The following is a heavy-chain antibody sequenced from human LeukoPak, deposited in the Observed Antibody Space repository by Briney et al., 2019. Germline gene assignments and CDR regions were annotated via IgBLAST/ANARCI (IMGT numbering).Heavy chain of an antibody. D-gene: IGHD1-26*01. CDR3: ARGSESYFQPHFDY. CDR1: GLTFSAFG. J-gene: IGHJ4*02. V-gene: IGHV3-33*01. CDR2: IYFDGSSK. Sequence: PGGALRLSCAASGLTFSAFGMHWVRQAPGKGLEWLSIIYFDGSSKYYADSVKGRFTISRDNSKNTLYLQMHSLRAEHTAVYYCARGSESYFQPHFDYWGQGTLVTVSS.